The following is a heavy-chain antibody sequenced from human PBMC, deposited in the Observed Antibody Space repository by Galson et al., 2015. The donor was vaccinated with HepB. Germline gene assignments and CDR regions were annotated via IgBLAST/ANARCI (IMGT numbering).Heavy chain of an antibody. D-gene: IGHD5-24*01. CDR3: ARRPGLGDGYTLPLDY. V-gene: IGHV3-48*02. CDR2: ISSGSDTI. CDR1: GFTFSSYN. Sequence: SLRLSCAASGFTFSSYNFNWVRQTPGRGLEWLSYISSGSDTIYYADSVKGRFTISRDDAKNSLYLQLNSLRDDDTAVYYCARRPGLGDGYTLPLDYWGQGTLVTVSS. J-gene: IGHJ4*02.